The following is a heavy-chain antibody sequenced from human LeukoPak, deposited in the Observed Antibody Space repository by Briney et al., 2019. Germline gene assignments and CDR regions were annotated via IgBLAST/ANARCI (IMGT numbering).Heavy chain of an antibody. Sequence: GGSLRLSCAASGFTFDDYGLSWVRQAPGKGLEWVSGINWNGGSTGYADSVKGRFTISRDNAKNSLYLQMNSLRAEDTAVYYCAREHTMTSRRGFDPWGQGTLVTVSS. D-gene: IGHD3-22*01. V-gene: IGHV3-20*04. CDR3: AREHTMTSRRGFDP. J-gene: IGHJ5*02. CDR1: GFTFDDYG. CDR2: INWNGGST.